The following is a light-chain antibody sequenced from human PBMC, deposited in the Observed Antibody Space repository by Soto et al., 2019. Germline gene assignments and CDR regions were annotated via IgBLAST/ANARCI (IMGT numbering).Light chain of an antibody. CDR3: QQYNEWPPLT. CDR1: QSVNSN. J-gene: IGKJ4*01. CDR2: GAS. Sequence: EIVMTQSPATLSVSPGERATLSCRASQSVNSNLAWYRQKPGQAPRLLIYGASTSATGIPARFSGSGSATDFTLTIDSLQSEDFAVYYCQQYNEWPPLTFGGGTKVEIK. V-gene: IGKV3-15*01.